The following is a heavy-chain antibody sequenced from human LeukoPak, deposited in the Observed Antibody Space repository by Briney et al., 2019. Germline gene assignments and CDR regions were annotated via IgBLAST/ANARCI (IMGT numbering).Heavy chain of an antibody. CDR3: ARDEYSSSWDYYYYYMDV. CDR2: IYTSGST. CDR1: GGSISSYY. Sequence: SETLSLTCTVSGGSISSYYWSWIRQPAGKGLEWIGRIYTSGSTNYNPSLKSRVTTSVDKSKNQFSLKLSSVTAADTAVYYCARDEYSSSWDYYYYYMDVWGKGTTVTVSS. D-gene: IGHD6-13*01. V-gene: IGHV4-4*07. J-gene: IGHJ6*03.